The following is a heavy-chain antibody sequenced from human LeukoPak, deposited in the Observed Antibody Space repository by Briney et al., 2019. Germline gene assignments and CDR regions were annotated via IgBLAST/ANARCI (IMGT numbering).Heavy chain of an antibody. CDR3: AMPDTAMAPFDY. D-gene: IGHD5-18*01. Sequence: PGGSLRLSCAASGFTFSSYWMHWVRQAPGKGLVWVSRINSDGSSTSYADSVKGRFTISRDNAKNTLYLQMNSLRAEDTAVYYCAMPDTAMAPFDYWGQGTLVTVSS. CDR1: GFTFSSYW. V-gene: IGHV3-74*01. CDR2: INSDGSST. J-gene: IGHJ4*02.